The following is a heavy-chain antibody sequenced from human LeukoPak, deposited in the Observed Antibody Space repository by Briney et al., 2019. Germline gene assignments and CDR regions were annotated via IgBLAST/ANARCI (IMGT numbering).Heavy chain of an antibody. CDR3: ARDSSGWYRWFDP. D-gene: IGHD6-19*01. Sequence: GGSLRLSCAASKFTFSDSYMTWLRQTPGKGLEWDSYITSSGFTIYSADSVKGRFSISRDNAKKALYLQMNSLRAEDTAVYYCARDSSGWYRWFDPWGQGTLVTVSS. V-gene: IGHV3-11*01. CDR2: ITSSGFTI. CDR1: KFTFSDSY. J-gene: IGHJ5*02.